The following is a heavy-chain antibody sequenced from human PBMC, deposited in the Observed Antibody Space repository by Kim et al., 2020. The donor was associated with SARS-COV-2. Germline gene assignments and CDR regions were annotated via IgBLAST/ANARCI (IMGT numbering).Heavy chain of an antibody. D-gene: IGHD6-6*01. CDR2: VNVDGDTT. Sequence: GGSLRLFCAASDFTFARYWVHWVRQAPGKGLIWVASVNVDGDTTTFADSVRGRFIISRDNVNKTVFLHMSSLRAEDTAVYYCASRVSAPPPQSIAMDVSG. CDR3: ASRVSAPPPQSIAMDV. CDR1: DFTFARYW. V-gene: IGHV3-74*01. J-gene: IGHJ3*01.